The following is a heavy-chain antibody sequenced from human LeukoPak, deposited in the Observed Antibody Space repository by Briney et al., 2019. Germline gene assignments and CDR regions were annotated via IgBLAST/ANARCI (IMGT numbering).Heavy chain of an antibody. Sequence: PPETLSLTCAVYGGSFSGYYWNWIRQPPGKGLEWIGEINHSGSTNYNPSLKSRVTISVDTSKNQFSLKLSSVTAADTAVYYCARAVQGIAVQSLDYWGQGTLVTVSS. J-gene: IGHJ4*02. V-gene: IGHV4-34*01. CDR3: ARAVQGIAVQSLDY. D-gene: IGHD6-19*01. CDR2: INHSGST. CDR1: GGSFSGYY.